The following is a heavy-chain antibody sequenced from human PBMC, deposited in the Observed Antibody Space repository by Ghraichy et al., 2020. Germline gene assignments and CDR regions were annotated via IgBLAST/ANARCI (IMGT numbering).Heavy chain of an antibody. J-gene: IGHJ4*02. D-gene: IGHD5-24*01. CDR1: GFTFSSYG. CDR2: IWYDGSNK. V-gene: IGHV3-33*01. Sequence: GGSLTLSCAASGFTFSSYGMHWVRQAPGKGLEWVAVIWYDGSNKYYADSVKGRFTISRDNSKNTLYLQMNSLRAEDTAVYYCARDSRRWLRTGVDYFDYWGQGTLVTVSS. CDR3: ARDSRRWLRTGVDYFDY.